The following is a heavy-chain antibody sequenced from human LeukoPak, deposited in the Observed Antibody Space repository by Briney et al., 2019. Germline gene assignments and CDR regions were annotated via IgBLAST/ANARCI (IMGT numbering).Heavy chain of an antibody. J-gene: IGHJ4*02. D-gene: IGHD6-19*01. Sequence: QAGGSPRLSCAASGFTFSTYTIHWVRQAPGEGLEYVSAISGNGGSTYYANSVKGRFTISRDNSKNTLYLQMGSLRAEDMAVYYCARGVGFSTGWYYFDYWGQGTLVTVSS. V-gene: IGHV3-64*01. CDR2: ISGNGGST. CDR1: GFTFSTYT. CDR3: ARGVGFSTGWYYFDY.